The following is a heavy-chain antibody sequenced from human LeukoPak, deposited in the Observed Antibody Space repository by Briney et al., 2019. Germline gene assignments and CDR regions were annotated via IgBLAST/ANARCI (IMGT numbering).Heavy chain of an antibody. J-gene: IGHJ5*02. D-gene: IGHD3-3*02. V-gene: IGHV3-21*05. CDR3: ARDSKGYNWFDP. Sequence: PGGSLTLSCEVSGLTSSDHPMNWVRQAPGKGLEWLSYISGGTRQVIYYAESVKGRFTTSRDHAKKTVYLQMNDVRDEDTAVYYCARDSKGYNWFDPWGQGTLVTVSS. CDR1: GLTSSDHP. CDR2: ISGGTRQVI.